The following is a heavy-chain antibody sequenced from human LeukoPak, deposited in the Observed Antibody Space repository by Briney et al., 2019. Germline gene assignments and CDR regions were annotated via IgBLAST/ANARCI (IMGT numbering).Heavy chain of an antibody. J-gene: IGHJ4*02. D-gene: IGHD3-3*01. Sequence: SETLSPTCAVYGGSFSGYYWSWIRQPPGKGLEWIGEINHSGSTNYNPSLKSRVTISVDTSKNQFSLKLSSVTAADTAVYYCTRETSLRYYDFWSGWDYWGQGTLVTVSS. V-gene: IGHV4-34*01. CDR1: GGSFSGYY. CDR2: INHSGST. CDR3: TRETSLRYYDFWSGWDY.